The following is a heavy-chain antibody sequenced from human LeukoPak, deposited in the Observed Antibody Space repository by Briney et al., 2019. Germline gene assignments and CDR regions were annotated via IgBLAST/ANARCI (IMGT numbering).Heavy chain of an antibody. CDR3: ARDGAPYSGSYFGGFDY. V-gene: IGHV1-69*13. Sequence: SVKVSCKASGGTFSSYAISWVRQAPGQGLEWMGGIIPIFGTANYAQKFQGRVTITADESTSTAYMELSSLRSEDTAVYYCARDGAPYSGSYFGGFDYWGQGTLVTVSS. CDR1: GGTFSSYA. D-gene: IGHD1-26*01. CDR2: IIPIFGTA. J-gene: IGHJ4*02.